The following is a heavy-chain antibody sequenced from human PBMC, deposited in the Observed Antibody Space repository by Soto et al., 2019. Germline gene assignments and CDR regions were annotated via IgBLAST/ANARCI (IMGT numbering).Heavy chain of an antibody. V-gene: IGHV3-23*01. J-gene: IGHJ3*02. CDR1: GFTFSSYD. CDR2: ISGSGSRT. CDR3: AKGTYRDYVYWDHAFDI. Sequence: PGGSLRLSCAASGFTFSSYDMHWVRQATGKGLEWVSAISGSGSRTYYADSVKGRFTFSRDNSKKTLYLQMNSLRAEDTAVYFCAKGTYRDYVYWDHAFDIWGQGTMVTVSS. D-gene: IGHD4-17*01.